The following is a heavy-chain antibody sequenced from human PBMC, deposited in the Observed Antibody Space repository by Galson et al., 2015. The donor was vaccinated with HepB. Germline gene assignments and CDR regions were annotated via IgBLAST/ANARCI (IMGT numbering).Heavy chain of an antibody. V-gene: IGHV3-33*01. CDR1: GFRFTTYG. J-gene: IGHJ4*02. CDR3: ARDEDTIDF. CDR2: IQSDGSKK. Sequence: SLRLSCATSGFRFTTYGMHWVRRAPGKGLEWVSAIQSDGSKKYYADSVEGRFTISRDDSKNTVYLQMDSLTAEDTAVYYCARDEDTIDFWGQGILVTVSS. D-gene: IGHD2-2*01.